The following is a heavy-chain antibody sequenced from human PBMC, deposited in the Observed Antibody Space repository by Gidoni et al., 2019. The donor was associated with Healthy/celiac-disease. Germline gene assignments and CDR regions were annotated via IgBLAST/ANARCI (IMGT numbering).Heavy chain of an antibody. Sequence: EVQLVESGGGLVKPGGSLRLSCAASGFTFSNAWMSWVRQAPGKGLEWVGRIKSKTDGGTTDYAAPVKGRFTISRDDSKNTLYLQMNSLKTEDTAVYYCTTEKYSSSWYVGDWFDPWGQGTLVTVSS. CDR2: IKSKTDGGTT. V-gene: IGHV3-15*01. CDR3: TTEKYSSSWYVGDWFDP. CDR1: GFTFSNAW. J-gene: IGHJ5*02. D-gene: IGHD6-13*01.